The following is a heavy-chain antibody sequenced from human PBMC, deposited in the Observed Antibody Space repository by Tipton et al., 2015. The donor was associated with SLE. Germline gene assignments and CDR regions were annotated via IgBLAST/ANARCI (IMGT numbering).Heavy chain of an antibody. CDR2: IWYDGSNK. D-gene: IGHD1-1*01. J-gene: IGHJ4*02. CDR1: GFTFSNNG. V-gene: IGHV3-30*19. Sequence: SGFTFSNNGMHWVRQAPGKGLEWVAFIWYDGSNKYYADSVKGRFTISRDNSKNTLYLQMNSLRAEDTAAYYCARRALSGYYFDYWGQGTLVTVSS. CDR3: ARRALSGYYFDY.